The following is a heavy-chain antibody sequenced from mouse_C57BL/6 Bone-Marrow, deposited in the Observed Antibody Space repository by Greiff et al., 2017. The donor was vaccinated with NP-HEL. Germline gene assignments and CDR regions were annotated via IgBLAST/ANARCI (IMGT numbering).Heavy chain of an antibody. Sequence: QVQLQQSGAELVRPGASVTLSCKASGYTFTDYEMHWVKQTPVHGLEWIGAIDPETGGTAYNQKFKGKAILTADKSSSTAYMELRSLTSEDSAVDYCTRRLPLYAMDYWGQGTSVTVSS. CDR3: TRRLPLYAMDY. D-gene: IGHD3-2*02. J-gene: IGHJ4*01. CDR1: GYTFTDYE. CDR2: IDPETGGT. V-gene: IGHV1-15*01.